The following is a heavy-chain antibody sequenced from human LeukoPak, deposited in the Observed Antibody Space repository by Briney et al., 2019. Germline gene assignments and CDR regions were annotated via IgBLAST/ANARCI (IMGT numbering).Heavy chain of an antibody. CDR2: LTWNGGKT. CDR3: VREDASCSSSNCYFWFDP. CDR1: GFIFDDYG. D-gene: IGHD2-15*01. Sequence: PGGSLRLSCAASGFIFDDYGMSWVRHAPGKGLEWVAGLTWNGGKTGYADSVKGRFTVSRDNAKNSLYLHMNSLRNEDTALYHCVREDASCSSSNCYFWFDPWGQGTLVTVSS. V-gene: IGHV3-20*01. J-gene: IGHJ5*02.